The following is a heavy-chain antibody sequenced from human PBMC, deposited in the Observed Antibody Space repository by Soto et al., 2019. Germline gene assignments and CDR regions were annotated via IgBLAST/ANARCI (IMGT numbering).Heavy chain of an antibody. J-gene: IGHJ5*02. Sequence: ASVKVSCKAPGAPFTNFGLSWVRQAPGQGLEWMGWIATYNSNKNYAQKFQGRLTLTTDTSTSTGYMELKSLEYDDTAVYYCAFALPGVVNWFVPWGKGTLVT. CDR1: GAPFTNFG. CDR3: AFALPGVVNWFVP. V-gene: IGHV1-18*01. CDR2: IATYNSNK. D-gene: IGHD3-10*01.